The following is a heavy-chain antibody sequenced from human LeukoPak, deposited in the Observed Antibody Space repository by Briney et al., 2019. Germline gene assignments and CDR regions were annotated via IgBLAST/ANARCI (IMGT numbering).Heavy chain of an antibody. CDR2: IYSGGIT. Sequence: GGSLRLSCAASGFTVSSKFMHWVRQAPGKGLEWVSVIYSGGITHYADSVAGRFSISRDNSKNTLYLHMNSLRADDTAVYYCAKETSSSFDYWGQGTLVTVSS. J-gene: IGHJ4*02. V-gene: IGHV3-53*01. D-gene: IGHD6-6*01. CDR3: AKETSSSFDY. CDR1: GFTVSSKF.